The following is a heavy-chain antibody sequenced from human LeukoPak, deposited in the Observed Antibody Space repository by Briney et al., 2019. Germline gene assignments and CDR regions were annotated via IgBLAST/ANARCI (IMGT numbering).Heavy chain of an antibody. D-gene: IGHD6-19*01. J-gene: IGHJ4*02. CDR1: GFTFSSYG. CDR2: ISYDGSNK. Sequence: GGPLRLSCAASGFTFSSYGMHWDRQAPGKGLEWVAVISYDGSNKYYADSVKGRFTISRDNSKYTLYLQMNSLRAEDTAVYYCAKASVAGTPDYWGQGTLVTVSS. V-gene: IGHV3-30*18. CDR3: AKASVAGTPDY.